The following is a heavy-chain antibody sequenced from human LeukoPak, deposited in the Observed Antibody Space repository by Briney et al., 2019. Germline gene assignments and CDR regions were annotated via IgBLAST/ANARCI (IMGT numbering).Heavy chain of an antibody. CDR3: AKGGIVALTLFDY. J-gene: IGHJ4*02. D-gene: IGHD5-12*01. V-gene: IGHV3-23*01. Sequence: PGGSLRLSCAASRFTFSSYAMSWVRQAPGKGLEWVSTISGSTGSTYYADSVRGRFTISRDNSKNTLYLQMNSLRAEDTAVYYCAKGGIVALTLFDYWGQGTLVTVSS. CDR1: RFTFSSYA. CDR2: ISGSTGST.